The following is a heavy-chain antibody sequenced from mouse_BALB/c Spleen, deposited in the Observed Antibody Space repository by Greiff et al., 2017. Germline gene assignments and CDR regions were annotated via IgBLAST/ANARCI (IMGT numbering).Heavy chain of an antibody. CDR2: IYPGDGDT. D-gene: IGHD3-1*01. CDR3: ARGSSGYAWFAY. CDR1: GYAFSSSW. V-gene: IGHV1-82*01. Sequence: QVQLQQSGPELVKPGASVKISCKASGYAFSSSWMNWVKQRPGQGLEWIGRIYPGDGDTNYNGKFKGKATLTADKSSSTAYMQLSSRTSVDSAVYFCARGSSGYAWFAYWGQGTLVTVSA. J-gene: IGHJ3*01.